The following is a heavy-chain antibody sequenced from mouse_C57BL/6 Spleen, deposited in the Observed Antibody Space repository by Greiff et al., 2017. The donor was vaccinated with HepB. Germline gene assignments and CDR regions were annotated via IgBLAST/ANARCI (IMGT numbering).Heavy chain of an antibody. V-gene: IGHV5-17*01. CDR1: GFTFSDYG. CDR3: ASGFAY. J-gene: IGHJ3*01. CDR2: ISSGSSTI. Sequence: EVQGVESGGGLVKPGGSLKLSCAASGFTFSDYGMHWVRQAPEKGLEWVAYISSGSSTIYYADTVKGRFIISRDKAKNTLFLQMTSLRSEDTAMYYCASGFAYWGQGTLVTVSA.